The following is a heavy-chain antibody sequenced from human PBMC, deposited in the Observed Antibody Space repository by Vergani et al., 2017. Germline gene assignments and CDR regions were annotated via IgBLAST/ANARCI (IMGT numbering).Heavy chain of an antibody. V-gene: IGHV3-30-3*01. Sequence: VQLVESGGGVVQPGRSLRLSCAASGFTFSSYAMHWVRQAPGKGLEWVAVISYDGSNKYYADSVKGRFTISRDNSKNTLYLQMNSLRAEDTAVYYCAREAHPDSSGYYYGAFDIWGQGTMVTVSS. CDR3: AREAHPDSSGYYYGAFDI. D-gene: IGHD3-22*01. CDR2: ISYDGSNK. CDR1: GFTFSSYA. J-gene: IGHJ3*02.